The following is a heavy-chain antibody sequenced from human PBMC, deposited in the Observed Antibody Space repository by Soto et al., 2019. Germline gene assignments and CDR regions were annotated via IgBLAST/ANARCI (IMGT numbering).Heavy chain of an antibody. CDR2: INPSGGST. Sequence: QVQLVQSGAEVKKPGASVKVSCKASGYTFTSYYMHWVRQAPGQGLEWMGIINPSGGSTSYAQKFQGRVTMTRDTSTSTVYMELSSLRSEDTAVYYCASPHSHYYGSGYLSLGYWGQGTLVTVSS. CDR1: GYTFTSYY. CDR3: ASPHSHYYGSGYLSLGY. V-gene: IGHV1-46*01. J-gene: IGHJ4*02. D-gene: IGHD3-10*01.